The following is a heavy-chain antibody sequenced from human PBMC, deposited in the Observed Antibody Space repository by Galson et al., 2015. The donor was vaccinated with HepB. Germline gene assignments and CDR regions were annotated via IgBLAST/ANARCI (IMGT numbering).Heavy chain of an antibody. CDR2: ISSSSSTI. D-gene: IGHD2-2*01. J-gene: IGHJ6*02. CDR1: GFTFSSYS. V-gene: IGHV3-48*02. CDR3: ARDHVGYCSSTSCYSYYYYGMDV. Sequence: SLRLSCAASGFTFSSYSMNWVRQAPGKGLEWVSYISSSSSTIYYADSVKGRFTISRDNAKNSLYLQMNSLRDEDTAVYYCARDHVGYCSSTSCYSYYYYGMDVWGQGTTVTVSS.